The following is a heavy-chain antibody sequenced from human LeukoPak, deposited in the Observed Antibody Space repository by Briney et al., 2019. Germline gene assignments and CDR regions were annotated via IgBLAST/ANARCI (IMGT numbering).Heavy chain of an antibody. CDR2: IKSKTDGGTT. Sequence: GGSLRLSCAASGFTFSNAWMSWVRQAPGKGLEWVGRIKSKTDGGTTDYAAPVKGRFTISRDDSKNTLYLQMNSLKTEDTAVYYCTARDSGSYYNPTGHGVLLDYWGQGTLVTVSS. CDR1: GFTFSNAW. CDR3: TARDSGSYYNPTGHGVLLDY. V-gene: IGHV3-15*01. J-gene: IGHJ4*02. D-gene: IGHD3-10*01.